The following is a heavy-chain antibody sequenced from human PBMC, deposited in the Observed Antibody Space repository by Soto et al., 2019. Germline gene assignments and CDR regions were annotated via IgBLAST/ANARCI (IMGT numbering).Heavy chain of an antibody. Sequence: QVQLVESGGGVVQPGRSLRLSCAASGFTFSSYGMHWVRQAPGKGLKWVAVIWYDGSNKYYADSVKGRFTISRDNSKNTLYLQMNSLRAEDTAVYYCARDAGDSKDADELGYDYWGQGTLVTVSS. D-gene: IGHD3-22*01. CDR2: IWYDGSNK. CDR1: GFTFSSYG. J-gene: IGHJ4*02. V-gene: IGHV3-33*01. CDR3: ARDAGDSKDADELGYDY.